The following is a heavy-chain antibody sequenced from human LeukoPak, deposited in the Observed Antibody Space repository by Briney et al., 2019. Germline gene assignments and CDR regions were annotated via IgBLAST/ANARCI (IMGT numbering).Heavy chain of an antibody. J-gene: IGHJ4*02. D-gene: IGHD4-17*01. CDR2: ISSSSSTI. Sequence: GGSLRLSCAASGFIFTSYSMNWVRQAPGKGLEWVSYISSSSSTIYYADSVKGRFTISRDNAKNSLYLQVNSLRAEDTAVYYCARQRAGFTVTTSDYRGQGTLVTVSS. CDR3: ARQRAGFTVTTSDY. CDR1: GFIFTSYS. V-gene: IGHV3-48*01.